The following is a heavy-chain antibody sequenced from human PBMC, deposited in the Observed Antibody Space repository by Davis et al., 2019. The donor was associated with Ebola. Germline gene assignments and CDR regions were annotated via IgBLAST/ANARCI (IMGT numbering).Heavy chain of an antibody. J-gene: IGHJ3*02. V-gene: IGHV5-51*01. CDR3: ASLRRTITGMDDAFDI. CDR1: GDSFTSHW. D-gene: IGHD2-8*02. Sequence: GGSLRLSCKDSGDSFTSHWIGWVRQMPGKGLEWMGIIFPRDSDTRYSPSFEGQVTISADKSIKTAFLQWSSLKASDTAMYYCASLRRTITGMDDAFDIWGQGTMVTVSS. CDR2: IFPRDSDT.